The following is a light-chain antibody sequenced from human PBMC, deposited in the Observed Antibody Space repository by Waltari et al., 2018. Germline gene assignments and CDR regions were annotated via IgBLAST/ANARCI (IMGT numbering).Light chain of an antibody. Sequence: DIQMTQSPSTLSASVGDRVTITCRASQSISTLVAWYQQKPGKAPKLLIYKASSLESGVPSTFSGSGSGTEFTLTISSLQPDDFATYYCQQYNTYPLTFGGGTKVEIK. CDR1: QSISTL. J-gene: IGKJ4*01. CDR2: KAS. V-gene: IGKV1-5*03. CDR3: QQYNTYPLT.